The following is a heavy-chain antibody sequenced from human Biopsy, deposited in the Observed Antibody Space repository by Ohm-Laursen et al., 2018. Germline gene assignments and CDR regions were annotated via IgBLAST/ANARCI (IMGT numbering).Heavy chain of an antibody. V-gene: IGHV4-59*01. J-gene: IGHJ3*02. D-gene: IGHD1-26*01. CDR2: IYYSGGT. CDR3: ARVEAGTYDALEI. Sequence: SETLSLTCRVSGGSMTGYEWSWIRLAPGKGLEWIGYIYYSGGTKYNPSLVSRVTFSVDMSKSQFSLKLYSVTAADTAVYYCARVEAGTYDALEIWGQGTLVAVSA. CDR1: GGSMTGYE.